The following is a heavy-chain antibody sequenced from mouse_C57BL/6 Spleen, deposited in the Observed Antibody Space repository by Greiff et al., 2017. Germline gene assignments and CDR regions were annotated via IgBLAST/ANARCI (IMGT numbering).Heavy chain of an antibody. CDR3: ARSGGSSYVRAMDY. J-gene: IGHJ4*01. CDR2: INPSNGGT. Sequence: VQLQQSGTELVKPGASVKLSCKASGYTFTSYWMHWVKQRPGHGLEWIGNINPSNGGTNYNEQFKSKATLTVDKSSSTAYMQLSSLTSEDSEVYYCARSGGSSYVRAMDYWGQGTSVTVSA. D-gene: IGHD1-1*01. V-gene: IGHV1-53*01. CDR1: GYTFTSYW.